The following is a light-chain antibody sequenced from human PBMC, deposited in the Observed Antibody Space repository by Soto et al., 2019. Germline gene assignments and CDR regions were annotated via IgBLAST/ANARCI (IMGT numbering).Light chain of an antibody. CDR2: GAS. J-gene: IGKJ5*01. CDR3: QQYTGPPTT. CDR1: QSVSSNY. Sequence: EIVLTQSPCILSFSPGDRVTLSWRASQSVSSNYLAWYQHKPGQAPRLLIYGASTRAAGIPDRFSGSGSGTDFTLTITRLEPEDSAVYFCQQYTGPPTTFGQGTQLEIK. V-gene: IGKV3-20*01.